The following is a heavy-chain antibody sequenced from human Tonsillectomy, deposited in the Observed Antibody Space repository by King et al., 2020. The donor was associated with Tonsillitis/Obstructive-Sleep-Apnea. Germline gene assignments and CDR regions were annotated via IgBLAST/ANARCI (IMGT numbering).Heavy chain of an antibody. Sequence: QLVQSGAEVKKPGASVKVSCKASGYSFTSYGISRVRQAPGQGLEWMGWISAYNGDTNYAQKLQGRVTMTTDTSTSTAYMELRSLRSDDTAVYYCARDSMSHYFDSSAYYTFAYWGQGTLVTVSS. V-gene: IGHV1-18*01. CDR1: GYSFTSYG. CDR2: ISAYNGDT. CDR3: ARDSMSHYFDSSAYYTFAY. D-gene: IGHD3-22*01. J-gene: IGHJ4*02.